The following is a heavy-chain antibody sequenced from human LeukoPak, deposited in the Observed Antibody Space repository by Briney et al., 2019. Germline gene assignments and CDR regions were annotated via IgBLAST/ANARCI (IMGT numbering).Heavy chain of an antibody. CDR3: ARQSEPKGDY. CDR2: INPNSGVT. V-gene: IGHV1-2*06. J-gene: IGHJ4*02. Sequence: ASVKVSCKASGYTFSDYYIHWVRQAPGQGLEWMGRINPNSGVTNYVKNFQGRVTITRDTSISTASMELSSLRSDDTAVYYCARQSEPKGDYWGQGTLVTVSS. CDR1: GYTFSDYY.